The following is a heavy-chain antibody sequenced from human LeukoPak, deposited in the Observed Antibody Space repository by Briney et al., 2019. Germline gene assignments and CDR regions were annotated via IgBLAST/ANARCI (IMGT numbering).Heavy chain of an antibody. V-gene: IGHV3-30-3*01. J-gene: IGHJ4*02. CDR1: GFTFSSYA. CDR3: ARGGSDYGPFDY. CDR2: ISYDGSNK. Sequence: RSLRLSCAASGFTFSSYAMHWVRQAPGKGLEWVAVISYDGSNKYYADSVKGRFTISRDNSKNTLYLQMNSLRAEDTAVYYCARGGSDYGPFDYWGQGTLVTVSS. D-gene: IGHD4-17*01.